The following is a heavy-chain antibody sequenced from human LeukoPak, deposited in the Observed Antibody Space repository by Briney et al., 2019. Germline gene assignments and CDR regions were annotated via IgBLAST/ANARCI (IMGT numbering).Heavy chain of an antibody. CDR3: ARAHYRILYSYYFDS. D-gene: IGHD2-8*01. V-gene: IGHV1-69*13. J-gene: IGHJ4*02. Sequence: SVKVSCKASGGTFSSYAISWVRQAPGQGLEWMGGIIPIFGTANYAQKFQGRVTITADESTSTAYMELSSLRSEDTAVYYCARAHYRILYSYYFDSWGQGTLITVSS. CDR2: IIPIFGTA. CDR1: GGTFSSYA.